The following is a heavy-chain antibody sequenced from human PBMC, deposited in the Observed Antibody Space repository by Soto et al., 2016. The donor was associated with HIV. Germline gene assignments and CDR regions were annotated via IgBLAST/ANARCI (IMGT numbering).Heavy chain of an antibody. J-gene: IGHJ4*02. V-gene: IGHV3-66*01. CDR2: IHTSGTT. D-gene: IGHD2-15*01. Sequence: EVQLVESGGGLVQPGGSVRLSCAASGFTVSNNYMTWVRQAPGKGLEWLSVIHTSGTTYHADSVKDRFTISGDNSKNTLYLQMNSLRVEDTAIYYCAGGGLGGDYWGQGTLVTVSS. CDR3: AGGGLGGDY. CDR1: GFTVSNNY.